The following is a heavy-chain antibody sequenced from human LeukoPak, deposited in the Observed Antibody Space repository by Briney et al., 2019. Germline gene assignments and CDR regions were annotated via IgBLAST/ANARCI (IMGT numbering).Heavy chain of an antibody. CDR2: ISAGGGST. D-gene: IGHD6-13*01. CDR3: AKDAAGPEY. J-gene: IGHJ4*02. V-gene: IGHV3-23*01. CDR1: GLTFSDYS. Sequence: GGSLRLSCAAAGLTFSDYSMTWVRQAPGKGLFWVSGISAGGGSTYYADSVKGRFSISRDNSRNTLYLQMNSLRAEDTAVYYCAKDAAGPEYWGQGTLVTVSS.